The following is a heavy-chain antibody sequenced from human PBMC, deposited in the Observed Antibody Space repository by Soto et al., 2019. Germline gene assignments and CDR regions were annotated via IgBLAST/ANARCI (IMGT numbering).Heavy chain of an antibody. V-gene: IGHV1-3*04. J-gene: IGHJ1*01. CDR1: GVRLACCS. D-gene: IGHD1-1*01. CDR3: ARNDAPGCTAPPLH. Sequence: GASVEASSKACGVRLACCSMRSPHQSPGQRLEWIGWINTGNGNTNYFQNFQRRVTFTRDTSASTVYMELSSQTSEDTAVYFRARNDAPGCTAPPLHWRQGTLVTVSS. CDR2: INTGNGNT.